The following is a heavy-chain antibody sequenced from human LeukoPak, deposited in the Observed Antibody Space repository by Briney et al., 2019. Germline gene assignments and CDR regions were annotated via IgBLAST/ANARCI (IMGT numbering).Heavy chain of an antibody. D-gene: IGHD2-2*01. J-gene: IGHJ5*02. CDR2: IYYSGST. V-gene: IGHV4-39*07. CDR3: ARVTGYLYCSSTSCYVGDGGWFDP. CDR1: GGSISSSSYY. Sequence: SETLSLTCTVSGGSISSSSYYWGWIRQPPGKGLEWIGSIYYSGSTYYNPSLKSRVTISVDTSKNQFSLKLSSVTAADTAVYYCARVTGYLYCSSTSCYVGDGGWFDPWGQGTLVTVSS.